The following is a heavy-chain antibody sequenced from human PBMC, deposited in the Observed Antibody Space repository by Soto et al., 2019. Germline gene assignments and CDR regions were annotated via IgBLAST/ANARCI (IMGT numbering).Heavy chain of an antibody. J-gene: IGHJ4*02. CDR3: ASHYDMWSGYLSPLDY. Sequence: VQLVESGGDLVKPGGSLRLSCAASGYTFSDYYMSWIRQAPGKGLEWISYIDTSGTKIYYADSVKGRFTITRDNAKHSLYLEMNSLRDEDTAVYYCASHYDMWSGYLSPLDYWGQGTLVTVSS. CDR2: IDTSGTKI. V-gene: IGHV3-11*01. CDR1: GYTFSDYY. D-gene: IGHD3-3*01.